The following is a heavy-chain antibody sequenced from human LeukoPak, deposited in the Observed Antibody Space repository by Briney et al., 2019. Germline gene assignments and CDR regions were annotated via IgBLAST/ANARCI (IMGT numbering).Heavy chain of an antibody. D-gene: IGHD3-22*01. J-gene: IGHJ5*02. CDR1: GYTFTSYG. CDR2: ISAYNGNT. V-gene: IGHV1-18*01. Sequence: GASVKVSCKASGYTFTSYGISWVRQAPGQGLEWMGWISAYNGNTNYAQKLQGRVTMTTDTSTSTAYMELRSLRSDDTAVYYCARTPYYYDSSGYYYGWFDPWGQGTLVTVSS. CDR3: ARTPYYYDSSGYYYGWFDP.